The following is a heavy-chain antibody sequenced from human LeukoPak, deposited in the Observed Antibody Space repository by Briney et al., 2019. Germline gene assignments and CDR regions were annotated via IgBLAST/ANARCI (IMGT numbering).Heavy chain of an antibody. V-gene: IGHV3-30-3*01. Sequence: GGSLRLSCAASGFTFSYYTMHWVRQAPGKGLEWVAVISFDGSNKYYADSVKGRFTISRDNSKNTLYLQMNSLRAEDTAVYYCARGDYYGSGRNLDCWGQGTLVTVSS. CDR1: GFTFSYYT. CDR2: ISFDGSNK. CDR3: ARGDYYGSGRNLDC. D-gene: IGHD3-10*01. J-gene: IGHJ4*02.